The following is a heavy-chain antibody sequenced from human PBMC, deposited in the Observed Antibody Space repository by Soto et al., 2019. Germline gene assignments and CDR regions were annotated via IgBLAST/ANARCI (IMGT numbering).Heavy chain of an antibody. CDR1: GFTFSTYG. CDR2: IWSDGSNK. CDR3: AKDQTTGYYYDSSGGPYDAFDI. V-gene: IGHV3-33*06. Sequence: GGSLRLSCAASGFTFSTYGRHWVRQAPGKGLEWVALIWSDGSNKYYADSVKGRFTISRDNSKKTLYLQMNGLRAEDTAVYYCAKDQTTGYYYDSSGGPYDAFDIWGQGTMVTVSS. J-gene: IGHJ3*02. D-gene: IGHD3-22*01.